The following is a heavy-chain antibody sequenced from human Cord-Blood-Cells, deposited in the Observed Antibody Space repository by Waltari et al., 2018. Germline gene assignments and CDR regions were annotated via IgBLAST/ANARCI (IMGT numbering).Heavy chain of an antibody. D-gene: IGHD7-27*01. V-gene: IGHV3-30*18. Sequence: QVQLVESGGGVVQPGRSLRLSCAASGFTFSSYGMHWVRQAPGKGREWVAVISYDGSNKYYADSVKGRFTISRDNSKNTLYLQMNSLRAEDTAVYYCAKLGTGIFDYWGQGTLVTVSS. CDR1: GFTFSSYG. J-gene: IGHJ4*02. CDR2: ISYDGSNK. CDR3: AKLGTGIFDY.